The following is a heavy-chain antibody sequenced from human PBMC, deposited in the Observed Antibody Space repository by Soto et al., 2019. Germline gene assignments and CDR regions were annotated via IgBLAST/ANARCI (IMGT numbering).Heavy chain of an antibody. CDR1: GYTFTGYY. CDR2: INPNSGGT. J-gene: IGHJ4*02. D-gene: IGHD1-20*01. Sequence: ASVKVSCKASGYTFTGYYMHWVRQAPGQGLEWMGWINPNSGGTNYAQKFQGGVTMTRDTSISTAYMELSRLRSDDTAVYYCASGTLAAYNWNDIGYWGQGTLVTVSS. CDR3: ASGTLAAYNWNDIGY. V-gene: IGHV1-2*02.